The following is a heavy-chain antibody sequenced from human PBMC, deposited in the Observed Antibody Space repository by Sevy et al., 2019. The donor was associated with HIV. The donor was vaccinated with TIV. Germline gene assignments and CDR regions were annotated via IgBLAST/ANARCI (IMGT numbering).Heavy chain of an antibody. V-gene: IGHV3-21*01. CDR2: VSSISNYI. Sequence: GGSLRLSCVGSGFTFSGNSMNWVRQAPGQGLEWVSSVSSISNYISYNNPLKGRFTISKENAKNSLYLQMNSLRADDTARYCCARDREMITFGVGGAVGIWGQGTMVTVS. J-gene: IGHJ3*02. D-gene: IGHD3-16*01. CDR1: GFTFSGNS. CDR3: ARDREMITFGVGGAVGI.